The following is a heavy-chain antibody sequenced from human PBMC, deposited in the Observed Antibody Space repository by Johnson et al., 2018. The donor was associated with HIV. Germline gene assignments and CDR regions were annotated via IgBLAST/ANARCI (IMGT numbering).Heavy chain of an antibody. Sequence: VQLVESGGGLIHPGGSLRLSCVASGFTVSSNYMSWVRQAPGKGLEWVSVFYSGGSTYYADSVSGRFIISRDNSNNTLYLQMNSLIAQDTYVYYCAINSIEFYYGSGTFDAFDIWGQGTMVTVSS. CDR2: FYSGGST. V-gene: IGHV3-53*01. CDR1: GFTVSSNY. CDR3: AINSIEFYYGSGTFDAFDI. J-gene: IGHJ3*02. D-gene: IGHD3-10*01.